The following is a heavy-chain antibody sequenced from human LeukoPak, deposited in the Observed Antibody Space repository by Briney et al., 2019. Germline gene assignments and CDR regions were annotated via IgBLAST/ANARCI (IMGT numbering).Heavy chain of an antibody. J-gene: IGHJ5*02. CDR1: GLTFSSYG. CDR2: ITSNGGST. CDR3: KTSPVSRIDR. V-gene: IGHV3-64D*09. Sequence: PGGSLRLSCSASGLTFSSYGMHWVRQAPGKGLEYLAGITSNGGSTYYADSVKGRFTISRDNSKNTLYLQMSSLRTDDTAVYYCKTSPVSRIDRWGQGTLVTVSS. D-gene: IGHD2-2*01.